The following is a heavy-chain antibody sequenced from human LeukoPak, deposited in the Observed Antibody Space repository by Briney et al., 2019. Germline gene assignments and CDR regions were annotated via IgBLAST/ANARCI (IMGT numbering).Heavy chain of an antibody. Sequence: ASVKVSCKASGYTFTNYGVTWVRQAPGQGLEWMGWISGYNGNTKYAQKFQGRVAMTTDTSTSTAYMELRSLRSDDTAVLYCARDPSRMWIQLWPWAFDIWGQGTMVTVSS. J-gene: IGHJ3*02. V-gene: IGHV1-18*01. D-gene: IGHD5-18*01. CDR1: GYTFTNYG. CDR2: ISGYNGNT. CDR3: ARDPSRMWIQLWPWAFDI.